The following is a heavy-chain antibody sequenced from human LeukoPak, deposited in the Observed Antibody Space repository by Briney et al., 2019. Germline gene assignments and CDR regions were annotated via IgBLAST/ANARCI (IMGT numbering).Heavy chain of an antibody. D-gene: IGHD6-13*01. CDR1: GFTLRSYL. J-gene: IGHJ4*02. V-gene: IGHV3-23*01. Sequence: PGRSLRPYCAAPGFTLRSYLMSLVPQAPGEGLEVDSGIRGSGGRQYYGDPQKGRFPISRHNPKPMLHLQMHSLSSEDNALFYCASYAWCSNNWHSLNFWGQGTLVTVSS. CDR3: ASYAWCSNNWHSLNF. CDR2: IRGSGGRQ.